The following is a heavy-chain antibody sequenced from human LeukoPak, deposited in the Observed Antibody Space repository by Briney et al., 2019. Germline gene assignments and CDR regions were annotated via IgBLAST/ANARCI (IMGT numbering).Heavy chain of an antibody. CDR2: ISGSGGTT. CDR3: AKLIMWLRGSDS. Sequence: GGSLRLSCAASGFTFSSYAMSWVRQAPGEGLEWVSAISGSGGTTNYADSVKGRFTISRDSSKNTLYLQMNNLRAEDTAVYYCAKLIMWLRGSDSWGQGTLVTVSS. J-gene: IGHJ4*02. V-gene: IGHV3-23*01. CDR1: GFTFSSYA. D-gene: IGHD5-12*01.